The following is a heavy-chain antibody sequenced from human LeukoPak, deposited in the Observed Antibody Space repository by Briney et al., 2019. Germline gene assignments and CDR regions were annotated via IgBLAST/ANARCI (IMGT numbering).Heavy chain of an antibody. Sequence: GGSLRLSRAASGFTFSSYAMSWVRQAPGKGLEWVSAISGSGGSTYYADSVKGRFTISRDNSKNTLYLQMNSLRAEDTAVYYCAKDGDFWSGYYLDYWGQGTLVTVSS. D-gene: IGHD3-3*01. CDR3: AKDGDFWSGYYLDY. V-gene: IGHV3-23*01. CDR1: GFTFSSYA. CDR2: ISGSGGST. J-gene: IGHJ4*02.